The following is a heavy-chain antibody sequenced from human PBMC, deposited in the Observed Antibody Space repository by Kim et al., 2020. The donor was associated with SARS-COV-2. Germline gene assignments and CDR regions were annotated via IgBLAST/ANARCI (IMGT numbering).Heavy chain of an antibody. D-gene: IGHD1-26*01. CDR2: IYFSGSA. CDR1: GGSFSSSSYY. CDR3: ARFYSGSSDF. J-gene: IGHJ4*02. Sequence: SETLSPTCTVSGGSFSSSSYYWGWIRQPPGKGLEWIGSIYFSGSAYYNPSLKSRVTISVDTSKNQFSLKLNSVTAADTAVYYCARFYSGSSDFWGQGTL. V-gene: IGHV4-39*01.